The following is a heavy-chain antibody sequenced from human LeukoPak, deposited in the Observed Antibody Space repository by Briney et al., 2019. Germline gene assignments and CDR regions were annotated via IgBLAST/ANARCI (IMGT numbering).Heavy chain of an antibody. D-gene: IGHD2-2*01. V-gene: IGHV4-61*02. CDR3: ARLPAASAFDI. CDR2: IYTSGST. J-gene: IGHJ3*02. CDR1: GGSISSSSYY. Sequence: PSETLSLTCTVSGGSISSSSYYWGWIRQPAGKGLEWIGRIYTSGSTNYNPSLKSRVTISVDTSKNQFSLKLSSVTAADTAVYYCARLPAASAFDIWGQGTMVTVSS.